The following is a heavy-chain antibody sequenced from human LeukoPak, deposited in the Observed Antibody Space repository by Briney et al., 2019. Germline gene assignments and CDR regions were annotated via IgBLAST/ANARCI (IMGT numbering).Heavy chain of an antibody. Sequence: SETLSLTCTVSGSSISSYYWSWIRQPPGKGLEWIGYIYYSGSTNYNPSLKSRVTISVDTSKNQFSLKLSSVTAADTAVYYCARDRPYYYDSSGYGLRIWGQGTMVTVSS. CDR3: ARDRPYYYDSSGYGLRI. CDR1: GSSISSYY. V-gene: IGHV4-59*01. CDR2: IYYSGST. J-gene: IGHJ3*02. D-gene: IGHD3-22*01.